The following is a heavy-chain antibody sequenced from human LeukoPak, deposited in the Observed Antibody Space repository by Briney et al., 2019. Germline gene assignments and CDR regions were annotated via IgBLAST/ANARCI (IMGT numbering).Heavy chain of an antibody. CDR2: IIHNFGTA. Sequence: SVKVSCKASGGTFSSYAISWVRQAPGQGLEWMGRIIHNFGTANYAQKFQGRVTITTDESTSTAYMELSSPRSEDTAVYYCATDPGLVAARPRGWFDPWGQGTLVTVSS. CDR1: GGTFSSYA. V-gene: IGHV1-69*05. CDR3: ATDPGLVAARPRGWFDP. D-gene: IGHD6-6*01. J-gene: IGHJ5*02.